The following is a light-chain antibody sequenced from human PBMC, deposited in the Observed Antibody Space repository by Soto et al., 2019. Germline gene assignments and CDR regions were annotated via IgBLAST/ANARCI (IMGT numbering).Light chain of an antibody. CDR1: SNDVGGYNY. V-gene: IGLV2-14*01. CDR2: DVT. CDR3: SSYTISSTLL. J-gene: IGLJ2*01. Sequence: QSALMQPASVSGSPGQSIVISCTGTSNDVGGYNYVSWYQQRPGKAPKLIIHDVTNRPSGVSDRFSGSKSGNTASLTISGLQAEDEADYYCSSYTISSTLLFGGGTKLTVL.